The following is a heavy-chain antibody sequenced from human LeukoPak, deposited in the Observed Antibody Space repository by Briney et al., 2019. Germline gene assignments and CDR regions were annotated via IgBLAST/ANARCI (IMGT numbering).Heavy chain of an antibody. V-gene: IGHV1-24*01. D-gene: IGHD2/OR15-2a*01. CDR3: ASISSHFLRPPYFAY. CDR1: GCTLTELS. J-gene: IGHJ4*02. Sequence: ASVKVSCKVSGCTLTELSMHWVRQAPGKGLEWMGGFDPEDGETIYAQKFQGRVTMTEDTSTDTAYMELSSLRSEDTAVYYCASISSHFLRPPYFAYWGQGTLVTVSS. CDR2: FDPEDGET.